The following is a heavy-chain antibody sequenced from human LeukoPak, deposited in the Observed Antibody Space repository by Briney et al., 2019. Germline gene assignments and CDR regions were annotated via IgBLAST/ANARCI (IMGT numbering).Heavy chain of an antibody. CDR2: ITSSSSTI. CDR3: TRDPNALDY. V-gene: IGHV3-48*02. CDR1: GFTLSSYS. J-gene: IGHJ4*02. Sequence: GGSLRLSCATSGFTLSSYSMNWVRQAPGKGLEWVSYITSSSSTIHYADSVKGRFTISRDNAKNPLYLQMNDLRDEDTAVYYCTRDPNALDYWGQGTLVTVSS.